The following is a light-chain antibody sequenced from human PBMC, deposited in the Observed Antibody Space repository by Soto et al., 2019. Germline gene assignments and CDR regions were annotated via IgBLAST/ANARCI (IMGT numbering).Light chain of an antibody. CDR1: ISNIWAGSD. J-gene: IGLJ1*01. CDR3: QTYDISLSGSYV. V-gene: IGLV1-40*01. Sequence: QSVLTQPPSVSVARGQTVTIACTGTISNIWAGSDVHWYQQLPGAAPKLLIYINKNRPSGVPDRFSGSKSGSSASLAITGLQAEDEADYYCQTYDISLSGSYVFGTGTKVTVL. CDR2: INK.